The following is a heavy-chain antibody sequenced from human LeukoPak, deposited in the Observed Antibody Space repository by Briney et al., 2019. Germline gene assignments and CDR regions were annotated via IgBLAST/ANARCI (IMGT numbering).Heavy chain of an antibody. D-gene: IGHD4-23*01. J-gene: IGHJ4*02. V-gene: IGHV1-8*01. CDR1: GYTFTNYD. CDR2: MKPNSGNT. Sequence: ASVRVSCKASGYTFTNYDINWVRQTTGQGLEWMGYMKPNSGNTGYAQKFQGRVTMTRNTSISTAYMELSSLRSEDTAVYYCATELRWKDHWGQGTLVTVSS. CDR3: ATELRWKDH.